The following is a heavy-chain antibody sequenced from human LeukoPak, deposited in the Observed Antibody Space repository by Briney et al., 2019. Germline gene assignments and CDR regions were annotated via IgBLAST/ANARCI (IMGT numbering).Heavy chain of an antibody. Sequence: GGSLRLSCAAYGFIFSSNTMNWVRQAPGKGLEWVSSISSSGSYIYYADSVKGRFTISRDNTKNSLYLQMNSLRAEDTAVFYCARDGAARLFDFWGQGTLVTVSS. V-gene: IGHV3-21*06. D-gene: IGHD6-6*01. CDR3: ARDGAARLFDF. CDR1: GFIFSSNT. CDR2: ISSSGSYI. J-gene: IGHJ4*02.